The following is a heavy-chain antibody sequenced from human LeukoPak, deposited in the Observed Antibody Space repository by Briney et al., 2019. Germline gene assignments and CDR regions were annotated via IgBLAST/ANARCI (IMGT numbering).Heavy chain of an antibody. CDR1: GYSFTSYW. V-gene: IGHV5-51*01. D-gene: IGHD6-19*01. CDR3: VTDSGWRAIDYYYYYMDV. CDR2: IYPGDSDT. J-gene: IGHJ6*03. Sequence: GESLKISCKGSGYSFTSYWIGWVRQMPGKGLEWMGIIYPGDSDTRYSPSFQGQVTISADKSISTAYLQWSSLKASDTAMYYCVTDSGWRAIDYYYYYMDVWGKGTTVTVAS.